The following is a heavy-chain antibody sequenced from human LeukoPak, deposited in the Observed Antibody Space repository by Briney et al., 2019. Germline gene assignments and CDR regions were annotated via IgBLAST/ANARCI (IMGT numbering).Heavy chain of an antibody. CDR3: ARTSEKYSSSYLGY. D-gene: IGHD6-6*01. CDR1: GGSISSYY. Sequence: SETLSLTCTVSGGSISSYYWSWIRQPPGKGLEWIGYIYYSGSTNYNPSLKSRVTISVDTSKNQFSLKLSSVTAADTAVYYCARTSEKYSSSYLGYWGQGTLVTVSP. V-gene: IGHV4-59*01. J-gene: IGHJ4*02. CDR2: IYYSGST.